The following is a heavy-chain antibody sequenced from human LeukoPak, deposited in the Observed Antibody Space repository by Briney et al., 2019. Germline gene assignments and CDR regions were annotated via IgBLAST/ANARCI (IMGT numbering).Heavy chain of an antibody. CDR2: INPQSGAT. V-gene: IGHV1-2*02. D-gene: IGHD3-22*01. CDR1: GYSFTGFY. Sequence: EASVKVSCKASGYSFTGFYIHWVRQAPGQGLEWMAWINPQSGATNYAQKFKGRITTTRDMSITTAYMEVTTLRSDDTAVYYCARGADDSGLYFAYWGQGTLVTVSS. CDR3: ARGADDSGLYFAY. J-gene: IGHJ4*02.